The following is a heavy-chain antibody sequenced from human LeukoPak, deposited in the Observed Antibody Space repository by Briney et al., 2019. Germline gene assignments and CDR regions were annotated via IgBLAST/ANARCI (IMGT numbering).Heavy chain of an antibody. CDR2: IRSKANSYAT. V-gene: IGHV3-73*01. CDR3: TSLGTMVRGEAGIYYYYGMDV. Sequence: PGGSLRLSCAASGFTFSGSAMHWVRQASGKGLEWVGRIRSKANSYATAYAASVKGRFTISRDDSKNTAYLQMNSLRTEDTAVYYCTSLGTMVRGEAGIYYYYGMDVWGQGATVTVSS. D-gene: IGHD3-10*01. J-gene: IGHJ6*02. CDR1: GFTFSGSA.